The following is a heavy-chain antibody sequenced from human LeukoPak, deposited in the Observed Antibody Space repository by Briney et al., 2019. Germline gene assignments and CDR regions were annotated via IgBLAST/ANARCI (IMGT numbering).Heavy chain of an antibody. CDR2: ISSSSSYI. J-gene: IGHJ4*02. CDR3: ARVTRGIAVAGPLGY. D-gene: IGHD6-19*01. Sequence: GGSLRLSCAASGFTFSNYWMHWVRQGPGKGLEWVSSISSSSSYIYYADSVKGRFTISRDNAKNSLYLQMNSLRAEDTAVYYCARVTRGIAVAGPLGYWGQGTLVTVSS. CDR1: GFTFSNYW. V-gene: IGHV3-21*01.